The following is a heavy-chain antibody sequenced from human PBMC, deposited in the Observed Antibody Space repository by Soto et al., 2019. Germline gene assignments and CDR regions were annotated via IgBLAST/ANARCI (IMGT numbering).Heavy chain of an antibody. CDR2: IYYSGST. CDR1: GGSISSGGYY. J-gene: IGHJ4*02. V-gene: IGHV4-31*03. Sequence: ASETLSLTCTVSGGSISSGGYYWSWIRQHPGKGLEWIGYIYYSGSTYYNPSLKSRVTISVDTSKNQFSLKLSSVTAADTAVYYCARGLSRVLDFDYWGQGTLVTVSS. CDR3: ARGLSRVLDFDY.